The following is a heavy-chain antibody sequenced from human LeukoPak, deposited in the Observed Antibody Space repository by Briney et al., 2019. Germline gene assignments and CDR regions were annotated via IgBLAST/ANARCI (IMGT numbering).Heavy chain of an antibody. CDR2: IGYDGSSK. J-gene: IGHJ4*01. CDR3: AKDDRCLEWLLFSYFDS. CDR1: GFTFSSYG. D-gene: IGHD3-3*01. Sequence: GGSLRLSCAASGFTFSSYGMLWVRQAPGHGLEWVAFIGYDGSSKYYAEPVKGRFTIHRDKSNNTPYLQMTRLRADDTPVHDCAKDDRCLEWLLFSYFDSCGQGALVTVSS. V-gene: IGHV3-30*02.